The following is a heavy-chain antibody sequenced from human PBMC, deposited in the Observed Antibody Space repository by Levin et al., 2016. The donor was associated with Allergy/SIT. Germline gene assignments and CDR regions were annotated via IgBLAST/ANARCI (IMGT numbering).Heavy chain of an antibody. CDR2: INHSGST. CDR3: ARGRRRDYYDSSGYYSKFDY. J-gene: IGHJ4*02. V-gene: IGHV4-34*01. CDR1: GGSFSGYY. Sequence: SETLSLTCAVYGGSFSGYYWSWIRQPPGKGLEWIGEINHSGSTNYNPSLKSRVTISVDTSKNQFSLKLSSVTAADTAVYYCARGRRRDYYDSSGYYSKFDYWGQGTLVTVSS. D-gene: IGHD3-22*01.